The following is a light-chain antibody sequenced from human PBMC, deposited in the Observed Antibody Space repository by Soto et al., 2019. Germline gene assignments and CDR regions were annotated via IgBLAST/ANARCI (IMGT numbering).Light chain of an antibody. CDR1: QSLVHSNGNTY. CDR2: KGS. CDR3: MQGTRWPRT. J-gene: IGKJ1*01. V-gene: IGKV2-30*02. Sequence: DVVMTQSPLSLPVTLGQPASISCRSTQSLVHSNGNTYLSWFHQRPGQSPRRLIYKGSIRDSGVPDRFSGSGSGTEFALKISGVGADDVGVYYCMQGTRWPRTFGQGTKVEIK.